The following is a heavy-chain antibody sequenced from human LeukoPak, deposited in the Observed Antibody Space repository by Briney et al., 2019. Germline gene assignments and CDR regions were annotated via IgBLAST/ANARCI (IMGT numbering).Heavy chain of an antibody. J-gene: IGHJ4*02. CDR3: ARLIGY. CDR1: GGSFSGYY. V-gene: IGHV4-34*01. D-gene: IGHD3-22*01. CDR2: IYYSGST. Sequence: SETLSLTCAVYGGSFSGYYWSWIRQPPGKGLEWIGSIYYSGSTYYNPSLKSRVTISVDTSKNQFSLKLSSVTAADTAVYYCARLIGYWGQGTLVTVSS.